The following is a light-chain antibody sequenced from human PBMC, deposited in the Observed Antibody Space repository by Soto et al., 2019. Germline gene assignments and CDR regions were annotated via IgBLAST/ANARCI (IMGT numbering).Light chain of an antibody. V-gene: IGKV3-11*01. Sequence: ELVLTQSPATLSLSPGERATLSCRASQSVNNYLAWYQQRPGQAPSLLIYDASYRATGIPARLSGSGSGTEFTLTISSLEPEDSAVDYCQQRSDWITVGQGTRLEIK. J-gene: IGKJ5*01. CDR1: QSVNNY. CDR3: QQRSDWIT. CDR2: DAS.